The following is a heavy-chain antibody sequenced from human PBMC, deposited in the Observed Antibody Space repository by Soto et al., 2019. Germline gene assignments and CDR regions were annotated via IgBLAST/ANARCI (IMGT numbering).Heavy chain of an antibody. D-gene: IGHD2-2*01. CDR2: IYYSGST. CDR3: AREIQSTTFDY. J-gene: IGHJ4*02. Sequence: QVQLQESGPGLVKPSETLSLTCTVSGGSISSYYWSWIRQPPGKGLEWIGYIYYSGSTNYNPSLKSRVTISVYTCKNPCSLKLSSVTAADTDVYYCAREIQSTTFDYWGQGTLVTVSS. V-gene: IGHV4-59*01. CDR1: GGSISSYY.